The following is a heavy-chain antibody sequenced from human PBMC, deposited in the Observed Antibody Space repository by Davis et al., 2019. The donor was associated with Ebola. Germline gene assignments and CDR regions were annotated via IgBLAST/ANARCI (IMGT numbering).Heavy chain of an antibody. V-gene: IGHV3-53*01. J-gene: IGHJ6*02. CDR2: IYSGGTT. D-gene: IGHD2-8*01. Sequence: GESLKISCAASGFTVSSNYMSWVRQAPGKGLEWVSVIYSGGTTYYADSVKGRFTISRDNSKNTLYLQMNSLRAEDTAVYFCARVTENGMDVWGQGTTVTVSS. CDR3: ARVTENGMDV. CDR1: GFTVSSNY.